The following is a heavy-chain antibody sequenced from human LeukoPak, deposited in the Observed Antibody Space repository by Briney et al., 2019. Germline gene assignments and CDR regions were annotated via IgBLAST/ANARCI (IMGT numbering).Heavy chain of an antibody. J-gene: IGHJ4*02. D-gene: IGHD2-2*01. V-gene: IGHV4-34*01. CDR2: INHSGST. CDR3: ARAPGRPAAVFDY. Sequence: TSETLSLTCAVYGGSFSGYYWSWIRQPPGEGLEWIGEINHSGSTNYNPSLKSRVTISVDTSKNQFSLKLSSVTAADTAVYYCARAPGRPAAVFDYWGQGTLVTVSS. CDR1: GGSFSGYY.